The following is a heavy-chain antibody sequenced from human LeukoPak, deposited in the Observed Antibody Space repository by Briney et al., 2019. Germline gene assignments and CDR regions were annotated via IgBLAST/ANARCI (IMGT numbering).Heavy chain of an antibody. J-gene: IGHJ4*02. CDR2: ISSNGGST. CDR1: GFTFSSYA. V-gene: IGHV3-64*01. Sequence: GGSLRLSCAASGFTFSSYAVHWVRQAPGKGLEYVSAISSNGGSTYYANSVKGRFTISRDNSKNTLYLQMGSLRAEDMAVYYCARDSGSYDSSGPLDYWGQGTLVTVSS. CDR3: ARDSGSYDSSGPLDY. D-gene: IGHD3-22*01.